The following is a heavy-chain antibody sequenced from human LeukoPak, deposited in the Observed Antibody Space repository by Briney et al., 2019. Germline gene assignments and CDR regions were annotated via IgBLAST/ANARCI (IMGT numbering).Heavy chain of an antibody. Sequence: GGSLRLSCAASGFTFSSYAMHWVRQAPGKGLEWVAVISYDGSNKYYADSVKGRFTISRDNSKNTLYLQMNSLRAEDTAVYYCARDNQRDYVWGSYRYKGYFDYWGQGTLVTVSS. V-gene: IGHV3-30-3*01. J-gene: IGHJ4*02. D-gene: IGHD3-16*02. CDR1: GFTFSSYA. CDR2: ISYDGSNK. CDR3: ARDNQRDYVWGSYRYKGYFDY.